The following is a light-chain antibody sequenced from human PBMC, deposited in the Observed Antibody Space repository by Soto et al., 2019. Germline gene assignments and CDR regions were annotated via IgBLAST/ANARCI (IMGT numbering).Light chain of an antibody. CDR1: QSVSSSY. V-gene: IGKV3-20*01. CDR2: GAS. Sequence: EIVLTQSPGTLSLSPGERATLSCRASQSVSSSYLAWYQQKPGQAPRLLIYGASSRATGIPDRFSGSGSGTDFTLTISRLEPEGFAVYYCQQYGSSPRTLGGGTKVEIK. CDR3: QQYGSSPRT. J-gene: IGKJ4*01.